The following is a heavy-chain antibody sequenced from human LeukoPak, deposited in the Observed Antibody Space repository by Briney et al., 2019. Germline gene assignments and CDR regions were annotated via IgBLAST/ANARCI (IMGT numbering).Heavy chain of an antibody. CDR3: ARGLYDILTGFVFDY. CDR1: GFSFSSYS. CDR2: ISSSSSYI. D-gene: IGHD3-9*01. J-gene: IGHJ4*02. Sequence: GGSLRLSCAASGFSFSSYSMNWVRQAPGKGREWVASISSSSSYIYYADSVKGRFTISRDNAKNSLYLQRNSLRAEDTAVYYCARGLYDILTGFVFDYWGQGTLVTVSS. V-gene: IGHV3-21*01.